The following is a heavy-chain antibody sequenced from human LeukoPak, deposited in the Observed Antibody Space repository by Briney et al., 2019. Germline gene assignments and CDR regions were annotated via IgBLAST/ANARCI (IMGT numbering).Heavy chain of an antibody. CDR1: GGSFSGYY. D-gene: IGHD6-19*01. CDR3: SRGIAVAGTGLDY. CDR2: INHSGST. J-gene: IGHJ4*02. Sequence: SETLSLTCAVYGGSFSGYYWSWIRQPPGKGLEWIGEINHSGSTNYNPSLKSRVTISVDTSKNQFPPKLSSVTAADTAVYYCSRGIAVAGTGLDYWGEGTLVTVSS. V-gene: IGHV4-34*01.